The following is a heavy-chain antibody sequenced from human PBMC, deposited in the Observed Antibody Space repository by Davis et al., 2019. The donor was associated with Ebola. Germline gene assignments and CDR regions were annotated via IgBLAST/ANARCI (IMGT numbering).Heavy chain of an antibody. CDR2: INPHNGNT. Sequence: ASVKVSCKASGYTFTSYGTTRVRQAPGQGLEWKGWINPHNGNTNYAQNVQGRVTMTTDTSTSTAYMELRSLRSDDTAVYYCARPVAAPNWFDPWGQGTLVTVSS. CDR3: ARPVAAPNWFDP. J-gene: IGHJ5*02. CDR1: GYTFTSYG. V-gene: IGHV1-18*04. D-gene: IGHD6-19*01.